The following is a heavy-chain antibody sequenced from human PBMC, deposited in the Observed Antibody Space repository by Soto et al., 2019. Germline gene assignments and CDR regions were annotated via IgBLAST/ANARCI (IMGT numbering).Heavy chain of an antibody. CDR3: AREDYGDDVDY. D-gene: IGHD4-17*01. Sequence: SETLSLTCTVSGGSISSSSYYWGWIRQPPGKGLEWIGSIFYSGSTYYNPSLKSRVTISVDTSKNQFSLKLSSVTAADTAVYYCAREDYGDDVDYWSQGTLVTVSS. CDR1: GGSISSSSYY. CDR2: IFYSGST. J-gene: IGHJ4*02. V-gene: IGHV4-39*01.